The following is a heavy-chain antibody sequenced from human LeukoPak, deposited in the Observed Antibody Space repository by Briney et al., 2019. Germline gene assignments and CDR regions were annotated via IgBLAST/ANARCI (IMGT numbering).Heavy chain of an antibody. CDR1: GFTFSSYS. CDR3: AKNLYCGGGSCYPSALGMDV. J-gene: IGHJ6*02. V-gene: IGHV3-23*01. CDR2: ISGSGNRT. Sequence: GGSLRLSCAASGFTFSSYSMNWVRQAPGKGLEWVSSISGSGNRTYYADSVKGRFTISRDNSKNTLFLQMNSLRAEDTAVYYCAKNLYCGGGSCYPSALGMDVWGQGTTVTVSS. D-gene: IGHD2-15*01.